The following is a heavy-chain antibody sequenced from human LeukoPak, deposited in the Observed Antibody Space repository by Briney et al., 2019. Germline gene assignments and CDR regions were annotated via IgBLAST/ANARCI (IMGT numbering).Heavy chain of an antibody. D-gene: IGHD1-1*01. Sequence: PSETLSLTCTVSGGSISSYYWSWIRQPPGKGLEWIGYIYYSGSTNYNPSLKSRVTISVDTSKDQFSLKLSSVTAADTAVYYCARGPAGYPLSYYHYMDVWGKGTTVTVSS. V-gene: IGHV4-59*01. CDR1: GGSISSYY. J-gene: IGHJ6*03. CDR3: ARGPAGYPLSYYHYMDV. CDR2: IYYSGST.